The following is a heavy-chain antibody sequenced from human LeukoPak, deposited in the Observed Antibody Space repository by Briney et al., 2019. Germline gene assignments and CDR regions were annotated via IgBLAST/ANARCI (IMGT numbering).Heavy chain of an antibody. D-gene: IGHD3-22*01. V-gene: IGHV3-30*03. Sequence: GGSLRLSCAASGFTFSSYGMHWVRQAPGKGLEWVAVISYDGSNKYYADSVKGRFTISRDNSKNTLYLQMNSLRAEDTAVYYCARGNYYDRSGYFNFWGQGTLVTVSS. CDR3: ARGNYYDRSGYFNF. CDR1: GFTFSSYG. J-gene: IGHJ4*02. CDR2: ISYDGSNK.